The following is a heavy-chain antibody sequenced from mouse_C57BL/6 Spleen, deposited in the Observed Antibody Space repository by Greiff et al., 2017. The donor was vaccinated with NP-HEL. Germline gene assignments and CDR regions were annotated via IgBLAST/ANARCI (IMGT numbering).Heavy chain of an antibody. V-gene: IGHV1-59*01. J-gene: IGHJ4*01. CDR3: ARDYYGSSPYYAMDY. CDR2: IDPSDSYT. CDR1: GYTFTSYW. D-gene: IGHD1-1*01. Sequence: VKLQQPGAELVRPGTSVKLSCKASGYTFTSYWMHWVKQRPGQGLEWIGVIDPSDSYTNYNQKFKGKATLTVDTSSSTAYMQLSSLTSEDSAVYYCARDYYGSSPYYAMDYWGQGTSVTVSS.